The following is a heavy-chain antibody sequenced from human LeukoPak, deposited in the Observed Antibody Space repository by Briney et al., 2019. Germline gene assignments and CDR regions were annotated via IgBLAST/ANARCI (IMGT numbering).Heavy chain of an antibody. J-gene: IGHJ4*02. Sequence: GGSLRLSCAASGFTFSSYAMSWVRQAPGKGLEWVSGIRDNGGSTYYADSVKGRFTISRDNSKSTLYLQMNSLRAEDTALYYCAKARGYSSSSSFDYWGQGTLVTVSS. CDR3: AKARGYSSSSSFDY. V-gene: IGHV3-23*01. CDR2: IRDNGGST. CDR1: GFTFSSYA. D-gene: IGHD6-13*01.